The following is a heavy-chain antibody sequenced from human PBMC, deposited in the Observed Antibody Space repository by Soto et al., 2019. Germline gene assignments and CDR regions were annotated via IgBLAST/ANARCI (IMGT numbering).Heavy chain of an antibody. Sequence: QVQLVQSGAEVKKPGASVKVSCKASGFTFTNYFFHWVRQAPRQGLEWMGIISPYDGRTNYVQSLQGRVTMTIDTSTSTVYMELSSLRSEDTAVYYCARGDGRGSSGFYYYYGMDVWGHGTTVTVSS. CDR1: GFTFTNYF. CDR3: ARGDGRGSSGFYYYYGMDV. CDR2: ISPYDGRT. D-gene: IGHD6-25*01. J-gene: IGHJ6*02. V-gene: IGHV1-46*01.